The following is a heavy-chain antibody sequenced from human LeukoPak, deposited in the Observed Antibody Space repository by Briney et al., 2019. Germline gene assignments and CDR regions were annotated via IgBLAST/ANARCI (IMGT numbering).Heavy chain of an antibody. Sequence: ASVKVSCKASGYTFTSYDINWVRQATGQGLEWMGWMNPNSGNTGYAQKFQGRVTITRNTSISTAYMELSSLRSEDTAVYYCARGQRPYRIVVVVAATRYWFDPWGQGTLVTVSS. CDR1: GYTFTSYD. CDR2: MNPNSGNT. J-gene: IGHJ5*02. V-gene: IGHV1-8*03. D-gene: IGHD2-15*01. CDR3: ARGQRPYRIVVVVAATRYWFDP.